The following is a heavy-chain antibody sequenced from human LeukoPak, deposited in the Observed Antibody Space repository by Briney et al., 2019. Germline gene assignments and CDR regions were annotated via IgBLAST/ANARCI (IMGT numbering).Heavy chain of an antibody. V-gene: IGHV3-74*01. J-gene: IGHJ4*02. CDR3: STDRSKFLWFGGSGKDY. CDR2: INSDGSST. CDR1: GFTFSSYW. D-gene: IGHD3-10*01. Sequence: GGSLRLSCVASGFTFSSYWMHWVRQGPGKGLVWVSRINSDGSSTTYADSVKGRFSISRDNAKNTLYLQMNSLKTEDTAVYYCSTDRSKFLWFGGSGKDYWGQGTLVTVSS.